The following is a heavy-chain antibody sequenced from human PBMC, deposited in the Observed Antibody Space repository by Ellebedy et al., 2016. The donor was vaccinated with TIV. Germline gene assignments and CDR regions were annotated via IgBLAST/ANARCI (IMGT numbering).Heavy chain of an antibody. CDR1: GFTFSSYW. J-gene: IGHJ6*02. V-gene: IGHV3-74*01. CDR3: ARWDMVAPNYYYYYGMDV. CDR2: INSDGSST. D-gene: IGHD5-12*01. Sequence: GGSLRLXCAASGFTFSSYWMHWVRQAPGKGLVWVSRINSDGSSTSYADSVKGRFTISRDNAKNTLYLQMNSLRAEDTAVYYCARWDMVAPNYYYYYGMDVWGQGTTVTVSS.